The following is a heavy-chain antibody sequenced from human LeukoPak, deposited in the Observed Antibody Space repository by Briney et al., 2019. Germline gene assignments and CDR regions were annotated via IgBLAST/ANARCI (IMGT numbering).Heavy chain of an antibody. V-gene: IGHV3-23*01. D-gene: IGHD6-13*01. Sequence: GGSLRLSCAASGFTFSSYAMSWVRQAPGKGLEWVSAISGSGGSTYYADSVKGRFTISRDNSKNTLYLQMNSLRAEDTAVYYCAKGVAAAGTVPYYYYGMDVWGQGTTVTVSS. CDR2: ISGSGGST. CDR1: GFTFSSYA. J-gene: IGHJ6*02. CDR3: AKGVAAAGTVPYYYYGMDV.